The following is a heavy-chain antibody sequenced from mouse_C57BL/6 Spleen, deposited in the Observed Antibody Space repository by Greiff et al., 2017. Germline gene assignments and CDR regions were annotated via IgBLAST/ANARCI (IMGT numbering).Heavy chain of an antibody. J-gene: IGHJ4*01. V-gene: IGHV5-16*01. CDR3: ARDMNDGYLDY. D-gene: IGHD2-3*01. CDR2: INYDGSST. CDR1: GFTFSDYY. Sequence: VQLKQSEGGLVQPGSSMKLSCTASGFTFSDYYMAWVRQVPEKGLEWVANINYDGSSTYYLDSLKSRFIISRDNAKNILYLQMSSLKSEDTATYYCARDMNDGYLDYWGQGTSVTVSS.